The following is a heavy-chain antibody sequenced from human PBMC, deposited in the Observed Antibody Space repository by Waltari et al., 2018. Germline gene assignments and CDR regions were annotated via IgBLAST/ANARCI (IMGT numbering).Heavy chain of an antibody. Sequence: QVQLVQSGAEVKKPGASVKVPCKASGYTFTGYYMHRVRQAPGQGLEWMGRINPNSGGTNYAQKFQGRVTMTRDTSISTAYMELSRLRSDDTAVYYCARVGVTGTTFRYFDYWGQGTLVTVSS. J-gene: IGHJ4*02. CDR3: ARVGVTGTTFRYFDY. CDR1: GYTFTGYY. CDR2: INPNSGGT. D-gene: IGHD1-7*01. V-gene: IGHV1-2*06.